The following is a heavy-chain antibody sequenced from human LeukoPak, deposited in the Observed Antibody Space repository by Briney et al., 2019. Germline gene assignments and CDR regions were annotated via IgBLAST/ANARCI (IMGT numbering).Heavy chain of an antibody. D-gene: IGHD6-19*01. V-gene: IGHV3-53*01. CDR3: ARVRSDSSGWYELDY. J-gene: IGHJ4*02. CDR2: ISTGGTT. Sequence: SLRLSCAASGFTVSTNYMSWVRQVSGEGLEFVSLISTGGTTYYADSVKGRFSISSDNSKNTLYLQMNSLRAEDTAVYYCARVRSDSSGWYELDYWGQGTLVTVSS. CDR1: GFTVSTNY.